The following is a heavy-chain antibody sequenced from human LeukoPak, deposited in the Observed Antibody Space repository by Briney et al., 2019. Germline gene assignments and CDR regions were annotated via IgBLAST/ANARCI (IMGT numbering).Heavy chain of an antibody. CDR1: GYTFTDYY. CDR3: ARDVGSGYSDGFDY. CDR2: INPNSGGT. Sequence: ASVKVSCKASGYTFTDYYMHWVRQAPGQGLDWMGRINPNSGGTNYAQKFQGRVTMTRDTSISTASMELGRLRSDDTAVYYCARDVGSGYSDGFDYWGQGTLVTVSS. D-gene: IGHD5-12*01. V-gene: IGHV1-2*06. J-gene: IGHJ4*02.